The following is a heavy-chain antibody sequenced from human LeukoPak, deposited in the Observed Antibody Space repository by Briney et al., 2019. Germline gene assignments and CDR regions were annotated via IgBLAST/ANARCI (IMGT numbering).Heavy chain of an antibody. J-gene: IGHJ4*02. Sequence: ASVKVSCKASGYTFTSYYMHWVRQAPGPGLEWMGITNPSGGITSYAQKFQGRVTMTRDTSTSTVYMELSSLRSEDTAVYYCARHYDSSVPFDYWGQGTLVTVSS. CDR3: ARHYDSSVPFDY. CDR1: GYTFTSYY. CDR2: TNPSGGIT. D-gene: IGHD3-22*01. V-gene: IGHV1-46*01.